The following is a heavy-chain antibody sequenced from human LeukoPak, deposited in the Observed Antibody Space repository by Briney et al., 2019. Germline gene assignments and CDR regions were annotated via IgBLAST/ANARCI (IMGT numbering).Heavy chain of an antibody. V-gene: IGHV1-69*05. CDR1: RGLFSTYA. D-gene: IGHD3-22*01. CDR2: IIPLFGTP. J-gene: IGHJ4*02. Sequence: SVKVFCKASRGLFSTYAISWVPQAPGQGPERMRGIIPLFGTPTYAQKFQGRVTITTDESASTAYMELSSLRSEDTAVYYCARGQFLYDSSGYYTFWGQGTLVTVSS. CDR3: ARGQFLYDSSGYYTF.